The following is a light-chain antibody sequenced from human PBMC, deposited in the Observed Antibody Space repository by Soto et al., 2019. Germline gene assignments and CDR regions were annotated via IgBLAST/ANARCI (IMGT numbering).Light chain of an antibody. CDR3: QKSYSAPLT. CDR1: PDISNY. J-gene: IGKJ4*01. CDR2: VAS. V-gene: IGKV1-27*01. Sequence: DIQMTQSPSSLSASVGDRVTITCRASPDISNYLAWYQQKPGKVTKLLIYVASTLQSGVPSRFRGSGSGTDVTLTISSLQPEDVGTYYCQKSYSAPLTFGGGTKVEIK.